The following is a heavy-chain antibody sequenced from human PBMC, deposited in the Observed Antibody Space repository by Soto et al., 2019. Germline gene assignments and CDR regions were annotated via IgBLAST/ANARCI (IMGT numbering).Heavy chain of an antibody. CDR3: XXXXXEDXXXXXXPFDY. V-gene: IGHV1-69*02. Sequence: QVQLVQSGAEVKKPGSSVKVSCKASGGTFSSYTISWVRQAPGQGLEWMGRIIPILGIANYAQKFQGRVTXXXXXXXXXXXXXXXXXXXXXXXXXXXXXXXXEDXXXXXXPFDYWGQGTLVTVSS. CDR2: IIPILGIA. CDR1: GGTFSSYT. J-gene: IGHJ4*02. D-gene: IGHD5-18*01.